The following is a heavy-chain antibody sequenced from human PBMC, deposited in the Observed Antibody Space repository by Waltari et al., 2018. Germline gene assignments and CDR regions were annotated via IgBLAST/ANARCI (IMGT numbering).Heavy chain of an antibody. Sequence: HVQLQDAGTGLVKHSAPLALTCTDSSYSLHSGYYWGWLGTTTGKGLEWIGSIYHIGSTNYNPSLKSRVTLSVDTSKNLFSLKLNSVTAADTAVYYCVTSTGTVTSGFYYYYMDVWAKGTTVTVSS. CDR3: VTSTGTVTSGFYYYYMDV. CDR1: SYSLHSGYY. D-gene: IGHD4-17*01. V-gene: IGHV4-38-2*02. J-gene: IGHJ6*03. CDR2: IYHIGST.